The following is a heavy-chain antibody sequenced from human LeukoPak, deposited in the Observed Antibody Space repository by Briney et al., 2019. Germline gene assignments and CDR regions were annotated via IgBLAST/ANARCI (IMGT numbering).Heavy chain of an antibody. CDR3: ARDGRSGNFDK. J-gene: IGHJ4*02. CDR1: GFTFNSYW. V-gene: IGHV3-74*01. D-gene: IGHD1-26*01. Sequence: GGSLRLSCAASGFTFNSYWMHWVRQAPGKGLAWVSVIRSDGSITTYADSVKGRFTISRDTAKNTLYLQMNSLRAEDTAVYYCARDGRSGNFDKWGQGTLVSVSS. CDR2: IRSDGSIT.